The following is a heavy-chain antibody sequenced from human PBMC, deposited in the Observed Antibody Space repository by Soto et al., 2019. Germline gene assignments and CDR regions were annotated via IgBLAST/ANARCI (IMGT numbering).Heavy chain of an antibody. Sequence: GASVKVSCKASGGTFSSYAISWVRQAPGQGLEWMGGIIPISGTANYAQKFQGRVTITADESTSTAYMELSSLGSEDTAVYYCARSQGSSTSLEIYYYYYYGMDVWGQGTTVTVSS. CDR1: GGTFSSYA. D-gene: IGHD2-2*01. CDR2: IIPISGTA. V-gene: IGHV1-69*13. J-gene: IGHJ6*02. CDR3: ARSQGSSTSLEIYYYYYYGMDV.